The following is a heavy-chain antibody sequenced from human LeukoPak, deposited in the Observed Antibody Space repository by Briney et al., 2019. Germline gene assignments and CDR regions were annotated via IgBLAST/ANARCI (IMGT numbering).Heavy chain of an antibody. CDR1: GFTFSSYA. CDR2: ISYDGSNK. D-gene: IGHD3-22*01. J-gene: IGHJ3*02. V-gene: IGHV3-30-3*01. Sequence: PGGSLRLSCAASGFTFSSYAMHWVRQAPGKGLEWVAVISYDGSNKYYADSVKGRFTISRDNSKNTLYLQMNSLRAEDTAVYYCARENYYDSSGYQLKLYAFDIWGQGTMVTVSS. CDR3: ARENYYDSSGYQLKLYAFDI.